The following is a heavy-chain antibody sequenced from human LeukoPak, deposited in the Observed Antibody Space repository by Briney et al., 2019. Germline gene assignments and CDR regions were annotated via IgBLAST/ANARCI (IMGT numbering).Heavy chain of an antibody. Sequence: SETLSLTCTVSGGSMNTYYWSWIRRPPGKGLEWIGYIYYSGSTNYDPSLKSRVTISVDTSKNQFSLKLSSVTAADTAVYYCARGYIHSGSYFDYWGQGTLVTVSS. V-gene: IGHV4-59*01. J-gene: IGHJ4*02. CDR1: GGSMNTYY. CDR2: IYYSGST. CDR3: ARGYIHSGSYFDY. D-gene: IGHD1-26*01.